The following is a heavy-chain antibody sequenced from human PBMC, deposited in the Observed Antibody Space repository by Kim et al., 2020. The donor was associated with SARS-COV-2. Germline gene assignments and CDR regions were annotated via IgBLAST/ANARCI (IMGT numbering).Heavy chain of an antibody. J-gene: IGHJ4*02. D-gene: IGHD3-10*01. CDR3: AGGALIWFGELSPPDY. CDR2: INAGNGKT. CDR1: GYTFTSYA. V-gene: IGHV1-3*01. Sequence: ASVKVSCKASGYTFTSYAMNWVRQAPGQRLEWMGWINAGNGKTKYSQKFQGRVTVTRDTSASTAYMELISLRSEDTAVYYCAGGALIWFGELSPPDYWGQGTLVTVSS.